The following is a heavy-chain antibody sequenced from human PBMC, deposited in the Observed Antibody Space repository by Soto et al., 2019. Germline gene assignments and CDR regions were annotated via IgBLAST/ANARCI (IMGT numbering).Heavy chain of an antibody. V-gene: IGHV3-74*01. J-gene: IGHJ6*02. CDR3: SRYYYGSGSYEDPANPYGMDV. Sequence: EVQLVESGGDLVTPGGSLRLSCAASGFTFSKYWMHWVRQVPGKGLVWVSRISSDGDTTSYADSVKGRFTISRDNARNVLSRQVDSLRVEDAAIYYCSRYYYGSGSYEDPANPYGMDVWGQGTTVTVS. D-gene: IGHD3-10*01. CDR1: GFTFSKYW. CDR2: ISSDGDTT.